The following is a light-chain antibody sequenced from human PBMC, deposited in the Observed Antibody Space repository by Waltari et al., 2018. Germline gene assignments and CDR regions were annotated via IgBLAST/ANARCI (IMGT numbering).Light chain of an antibody. CDR2: EVS. CDR3: CSSVGSSV. V-gene: IGLV2-23*02. Sequence: QSALTQPASVSGSPGQSITISCTGTSSDVGSYNLVSWYQQHPGKAPKLMIYEVSKRPSGVSNRFFASKSANTSSLTISRLPAEDEADYYCCSSVGSSVFSGGTKLSVL. J-gene: IGLJ2*01. CDR1: SSDVGSYNL.